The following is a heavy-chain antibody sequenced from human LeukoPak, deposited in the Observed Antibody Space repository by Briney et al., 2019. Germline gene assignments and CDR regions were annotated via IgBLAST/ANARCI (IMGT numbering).Heavy chain of an antibody. J-gene: IGHJ6*02. V-gene: IGHV3-48*04. CDR3: ARGLGMDV. CDR2: ISSSSSTI. D-gene: IGHD5/OR15-5a*01. Sequence: GGSLGLSCAASGFTFSSYSMNWVRQAPGKGLEWVSYISSSSSTIYYADSVKGRFTISRDNAKNSLYLQMNSLRAEDTAVYYCARGLGMDVWGQGTTVTVSS. CDR1: GFTFSSYS.